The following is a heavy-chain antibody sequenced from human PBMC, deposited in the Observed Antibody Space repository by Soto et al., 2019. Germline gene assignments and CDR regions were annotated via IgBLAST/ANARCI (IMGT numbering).Heavy chain of an antibody. D-gene: IGHD3-22*01. Sequence: QVQLVQSGAEVRKPGSSVQVSCKASGGTFSRHAISWVRQAPGQGLAWMGGIIPIFGTANHAQKFQGRVTIIADESTSTVYMELSSLRSEDTAMYYCARGWGYDSNDYYYAYWGQGTLVIVSS. CDR2: IIPIFGTA. CDR1: GGTFSRHA. V-gene: IGHV1-69*01. CDR3: ARGWGYDSNDYYYAY. J-gene: IGHJ4*02.